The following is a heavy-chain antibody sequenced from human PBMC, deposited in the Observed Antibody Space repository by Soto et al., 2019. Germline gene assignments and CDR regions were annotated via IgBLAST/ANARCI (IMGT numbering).Heavy chain of an antibody. Sequence: SVKVSCKASSGTFSSYAISWVRQAPGQGLEWMGGIIPIFGTANYAQKFQGRVTITADESTSTAYMELSSLRSEDTAVYYCARTQRNSRRGYSYGNFDYWGQGTLVTVSS. D-gene: IGHD5-18*01. V-gene: IGHV1-69*13. CDR2: IIPIFGTA. CDR1: SGTFSSYA. CDR3: ARTQRNSRRGYSYGNFDY. J-gene: IGHJ4*02.